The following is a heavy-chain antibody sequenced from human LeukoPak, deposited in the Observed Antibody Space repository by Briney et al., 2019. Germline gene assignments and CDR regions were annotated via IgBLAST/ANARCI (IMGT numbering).Heavy chain of an antibody. V-gene: IGHV3-74*01. CDR3: ARDGTGTVDLDY. CDR2: INSEGSGT. CDR1: GFTFSNYW. Sequence: GSLRLSCAASGFTFSNYWMHWVRQAPGKGLVWVSRINSEGSGTTYADSVKGRFTISRDNAKNTLYLQMNNLRADDTALYYCARDGTGTVDLDYWGQGTLVTVSS. D-gene: IGHD1-7*01. J-gene: IGHJ4*02.